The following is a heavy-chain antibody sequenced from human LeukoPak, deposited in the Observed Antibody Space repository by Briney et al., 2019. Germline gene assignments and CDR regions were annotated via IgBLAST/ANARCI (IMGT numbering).Heavy chain of an antibody. CDR3: ASRSYNGMDV. J-gene: IGHJ6*02. CDR2: IYHSGST. V-gene: IGHV4-4*02. CDR1: GVSITNTNW. Sequence: SGTLSLTCAVSGVSITNTNWWSWVRQPPGKGLEWIGEIYHSGSTNYTPSLKSRVTISVDKSKNQFSLKLTSVTAADTAVYYCASRSYNGMDVWGQGTTVTVSS. D-gene: IGHD6-19*01.